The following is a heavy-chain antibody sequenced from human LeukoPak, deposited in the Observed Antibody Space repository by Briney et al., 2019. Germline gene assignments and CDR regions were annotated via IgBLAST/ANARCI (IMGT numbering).Heavy chain of an antibody. D-gene: IGHD5-18*01. CDR2: VISHSGGT. Sequence: ASVNVSCKACGYTFSGYNMHWVRQAPGQGLEWMGRVISHSGGTNYAPRFQGRVTMTRDTSTSTAYMELSRLKSDDTAVYYCARGYNYGHDYWGQGTLVTVSS. J-gene: IGHJ4*02. CDR1: GYTFSGYN. CDR3: ARGYNYGHDY. V-gene: IGHV1-2*06.